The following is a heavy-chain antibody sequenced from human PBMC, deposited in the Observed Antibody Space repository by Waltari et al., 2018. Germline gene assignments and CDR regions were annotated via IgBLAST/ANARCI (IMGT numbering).Heavy chain of an antibody. Sequence: QVQLQESGPGLVKPSQTLSLTCNVSGGSISSGSYYWSWIRQPAGKGLEWIWRIYTRGSTNYNPSLKSQVTISVDTAKNQFSLKLSSVTAADTAVYYCAGGVYYYYYYMDVWGKGTTVTVSS. CDR2: IYTRGST. CDR1: GGSISSGSYY. D-gene: IGHD6-13*01. CDR3: AGGVYYYYYYMDV. J-gene: IGHJ6*03. V-gene: IGHV4-61*02.